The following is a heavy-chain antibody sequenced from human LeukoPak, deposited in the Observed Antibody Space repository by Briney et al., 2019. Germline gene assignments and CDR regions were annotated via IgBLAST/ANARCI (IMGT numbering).Heavy chain of an antibody. D-gene: IGHD3-3*01. Sequence: ASVKVSCKASGYTFTSYDINWVRQATGQGLEWMGWMNPNSGNTGYAQKFQGRVTMTRNTSISTAYMELSSLRSEDTAVYYCARDSDYDFWSGSRYDYYMDVWGEGTTVTVSS. V-gene: IGHV1-8*01. CDR3: ARDSDYDFWSGSRYDYYMDV. CDR2: MNPNSGNT. J-gene: IGHJ6*03. CDR1: GYTFTSYD.